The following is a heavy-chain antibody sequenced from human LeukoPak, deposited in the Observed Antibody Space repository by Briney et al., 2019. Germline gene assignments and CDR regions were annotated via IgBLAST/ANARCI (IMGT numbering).Heavy chain of an antibody. Sequence: SETLSLTCTVSGGSISSSSYYWGWIRQPPGKGLEWIGSIYYSGSTYYNPSLKSRVTISVDTSKNQFSLKLSSVTAADTAVYYCTRHAQTYYYGMDVWGQGTTVTVSS. CDR1: GGSISSSSYY. J-gene: IGHJ6*02. CDR3: TRHAQTYYYGMDV. CDR2: IYYSGST. V-gene: IGHV4-39*01.